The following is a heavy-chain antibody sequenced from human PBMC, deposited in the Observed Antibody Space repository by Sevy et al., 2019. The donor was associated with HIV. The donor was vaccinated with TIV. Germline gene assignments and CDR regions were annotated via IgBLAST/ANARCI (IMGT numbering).Heavy chain of an antibody. CDR1: GFTFNRYS. V-gene: IGHV3-30-3*01. D-gene: IGHD1-1*01. CDR2: ISFDATNK. J-gene: IGHJ1*01. Sequence: GGSLRLSCAASGFTFNRYSMHWVRQAPGKGLEWVATISFDATNKHYPDCVKGRFTISRDNFQNSLFLRMDSLGPEDTAVYYCALERLSSDVAEYFQNWGQGTLVTVSS. CDR3: ALERLSSDVAEYFQN.